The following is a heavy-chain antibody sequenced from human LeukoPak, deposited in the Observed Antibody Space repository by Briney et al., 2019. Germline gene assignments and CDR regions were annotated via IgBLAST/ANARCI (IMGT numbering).Heavy chain of an antibody. Sequence: SETLSLTCAVYGGSFSDYYWSWIRQPPGKGLEWIGEINHSGSTNYNPSLKSRVTISVDTSKNQFSLKLSSVTAADTAVYYCARAYSSGWYFDYWGQGTLVTVSS. J-gene: IGHJ4*02. D-gene: IGHD6-19*01. CDR2: INHSGST. CDR1: GGSFSDYY. V-gene: IGHV4-34*01. CDR3: ARAYSSGWYFDY.